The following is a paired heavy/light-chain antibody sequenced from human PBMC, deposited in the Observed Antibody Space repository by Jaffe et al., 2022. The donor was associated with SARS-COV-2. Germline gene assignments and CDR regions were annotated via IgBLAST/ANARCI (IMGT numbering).Light chain of an antibody. CDR1: QSVTNTY. CDR2: DAS. V-gene: IGKV3-20*01. Sequence: EIVLTQSPGTLSLSPGERATLACRASQSVTNTYLAWYQQKPGQAPRLLIYDASTRATGIPDRFSGSGSGTDFTLTIDRLEPDDFAVYYCHHYGNSPRTFGQGTKLDI. CDR3: HHYGNSPRT. J-gene: IGKJ2*02.
Heavy chain of an antibody. V-gene: IGHV3-7*01. CDR2: ISQNGNDK. CDR1: GFTFNTYW. CDR3: ARDLLWSGELGDGH. J-gene: IGHJ1*01. Sequence: EVQLVESGGGLVQPGGSLRLSCAASGFTFNTYWMNWVRQAPGKGLEWVAHISQNGNDKYYADSVKGRFTISRDNAKSSLYLQMTGLTAEDTALYYCARDLLWSGELGDGHWGQGTLVTVSS. D-gene: IGHD3-10*01.